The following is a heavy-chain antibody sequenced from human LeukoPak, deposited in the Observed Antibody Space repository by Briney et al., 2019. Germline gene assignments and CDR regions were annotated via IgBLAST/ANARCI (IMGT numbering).Heavy chain of an antibody. D-gene: IGHD3-22*01. V-gene: IGHV4-39*01. Sequence: SETLSLTCTVSGGSITGSTYYWGWIRQPPGKGLEWIVSVIHSGTTYYNPSLRSRVIVSMDTSKKQFSLRLSSVAAADTAVYYCARHDYDSSGHRRDYYFDCWGQGTLVTVSS. CDR1: GGSITGSTYY. CDR3: ARHDYDSSGHRRDYYFDC. CDR2: VIHSGTT. J-gene: IGHJ4*02.